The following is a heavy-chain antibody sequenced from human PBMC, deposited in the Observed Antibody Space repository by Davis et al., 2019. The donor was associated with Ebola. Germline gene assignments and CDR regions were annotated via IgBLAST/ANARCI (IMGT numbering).Heavy chain of an antibody. J-gene: IGHJ4*02. CDR1: GFTFSSYA. CDR3: AREGPSGSYLY. CDR2: ISSNGGST. D-gene: IGHD1-26*01. Sequence: GESLKISCSASGFTFSSYAMHWVRQAPGKGLEYVSAISSNGGSTYYADSVKGRFTISRDNSKNTLYLQMNSLRAEDTAVYYCAREGPSGSYLYWGQGTLVTVSS. V-gene: IGHV3-64*04.